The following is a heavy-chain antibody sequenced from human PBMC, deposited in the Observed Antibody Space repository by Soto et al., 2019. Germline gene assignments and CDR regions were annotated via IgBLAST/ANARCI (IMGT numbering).Heavy chain of an antibody. V-gene: IGHV1-18*01. CDR1: RYIFTNYG. CDR2: ITTYNGNT. J-gene: IGHJ6*02. Sequence: QVQLVQSGVEVREPGASVKVSCKAVRYIFTNYGVSWVRQAPGQGLEWMGWITTYNGNTEYAQKFQGRVTMTTDASTSTAYMELGSLRSDDTAIYYGARALTGYGRDVWGQGTTVTVSS. CDR3: ARALTGYGRDV.